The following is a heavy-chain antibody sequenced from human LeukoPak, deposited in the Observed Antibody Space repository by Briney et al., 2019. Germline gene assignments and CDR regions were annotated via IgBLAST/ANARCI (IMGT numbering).Heavy chain of an antibody. CDR2: IKPNSGDT. D-gene: IGHD7-27*01. CDR3: ARFPLGTRGSYFDL. V-gene: IGHV1-2*02. Sequence: ASVKVSCKASGYIFTNYYIYWLRKAPGQGLECLGWIKPNSGDTKSAHKFQGRVTMTGDTSINTAYVELSSLTFDDTAVYYCARFPLGTRGSYFDLWGRGTLVTVSS. CDR1: GYIFTNYY. J-gene: IGHJ2*01.